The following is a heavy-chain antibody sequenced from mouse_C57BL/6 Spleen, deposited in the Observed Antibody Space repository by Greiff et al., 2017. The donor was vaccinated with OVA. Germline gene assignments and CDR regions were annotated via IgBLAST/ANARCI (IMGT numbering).Heavy chain of an antibody. CDR2: IRNKANGYTT. J-gene: IGHJ1*03. CDR3: ARSSGSSYWYFDV. V-gene: IGHV7-3*01. D-gene: IGHD1-1*01. Sequence: EVQVVESGGGLVQPGGSLSLSCAASGFTFTDYYMSWVRPPPGKALEWLGFIRNKANGYTTEYSASVKGRFTISRDNSQSILYLQMNALRAEDSATYYCARSSGSSYWYFDVWGTGTTVTVSS. CDR1: GFTFTDYY.